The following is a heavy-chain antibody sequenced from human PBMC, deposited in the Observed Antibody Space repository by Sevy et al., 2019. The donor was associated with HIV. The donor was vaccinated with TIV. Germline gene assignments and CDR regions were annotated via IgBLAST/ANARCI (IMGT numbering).Heavy chain of an antibody. D-gene: IGHD2-15*01. J-gene: IGHJ4*02. Sequence: GGSLRLSCAAPGFIFSGYWMTWVRQAPGKGLEWVANINPDGSEKYYVGSVKGRFTISRDNARNSLVLQMNSLRAADTACYYCARGRYCSGGGCYIDYWGQGTLVTVSS. CDR3: ARGRYCSGGGCYIDY. CDR2: INPDGSEK. CDR1: GFIFSGYW. V-gene: IGHV3-7*01.